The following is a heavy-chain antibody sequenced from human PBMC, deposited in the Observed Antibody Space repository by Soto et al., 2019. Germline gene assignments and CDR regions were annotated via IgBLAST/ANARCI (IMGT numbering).Heavy chain of an antibody. CDR3: ARVQSGSYYLNYYGMDV. V-gene: IGHV4-31*03. CDR2: IYYSGST. D-gene: IGHD1-26*01. J-gene: IGHJ6*04. CDR1: GGSISSGGYY. Sequence: SETLSLTCTVSGGSISSGGYYWSWIRQHPGKGLEWIGYIYYSGSTYYNPSLKSRVTISVDTSKNQFSLKLSSVTAADTAVYYCARVQSGSYYLNYYGMDVWGKGTTVTVSS.